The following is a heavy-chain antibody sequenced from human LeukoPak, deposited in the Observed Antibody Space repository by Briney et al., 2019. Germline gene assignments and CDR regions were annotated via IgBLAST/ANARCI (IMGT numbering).Heavy chain of an antibody. V-gene: IGHV3-9*01. CDR2: ISWNSGSI. CDR3: AKDYSSSWYDRNWFDP. J-gene: IGHJ5*02. D-gene: IGHD6-13*01. Sequence: GGSLRLSCAASGFTFDDYAMHWVRQAPGKGLEWVSGISWNSGSIGYADSVKGRFTISRDNAKNSLYLQMNSLRAEDTALYYCAKDYSSSWYDRNWFDPWGQGTLVTVSS. CDR1: GFTFDDYA.